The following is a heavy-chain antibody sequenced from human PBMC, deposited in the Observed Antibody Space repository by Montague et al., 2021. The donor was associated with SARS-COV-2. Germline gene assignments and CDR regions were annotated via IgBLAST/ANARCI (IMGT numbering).Heavy chain of an antibody. CDR2: XDWDDDK. Sequence: ALVKPTQTLTLTCTFSGFSLSTSGMCVSWIRQPPGKALEWLALXDWDDDKYYSTSLKTRLTISKDTSKNQVVLTMTNMDPVDTATYYCARSHYDILTGYYTVFDYWGQGTLVTVSS. CDR3: ARSHYDILTGYYTVFDY. V-gene: IGHV2-70*01. D-gene: IGHD3-9*01. CDR1: GFSLSTSGMC. J-gene: IGHJ4*02.